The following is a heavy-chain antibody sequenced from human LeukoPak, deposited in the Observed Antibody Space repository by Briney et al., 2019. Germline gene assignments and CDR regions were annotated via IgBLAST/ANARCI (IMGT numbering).Heavy chain of an antibody. D-gene: IGHD3-16*01. J-gene: IGHJ6*02. CDR1: GITLMSYT. Sequence: GGSLRLSCSGSGITLMSYTIHWVRRDPGKGLEWMTCVLDNTDFPYYADSVEGRFIISRDSSKNVVYLQMNSLRPEDTAIYYCASEPGLSRGPDYAMDVWGQGTTVTVSS. CDR2: VLDNTDFP. V-gene: IGHV3-30-3*01. CDR3: ASEPGLSRGPDYAMDV.